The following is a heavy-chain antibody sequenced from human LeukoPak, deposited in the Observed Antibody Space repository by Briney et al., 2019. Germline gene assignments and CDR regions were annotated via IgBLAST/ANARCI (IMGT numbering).Heavy chain of an antibody. CDR1: GGSINSYY. V-gene: IGHV4-59*01. D-gene: IGHD3-10*01. J-gene: IGHJ6*03. CDR3: ARDKRGMVRGSLFYYYYMDV. CDR2: IYYSGST. Sequence: PSETLSLTCTVSGGSINSYYWSWIRQPPGKGLEWIGYIYYSGSTNYNPSLKSRVTISVDTSKNQFSLKLSSVTAADTAVYYCARDKRGMVRGSLFYYYYMDVWGKGTTVTVSS.